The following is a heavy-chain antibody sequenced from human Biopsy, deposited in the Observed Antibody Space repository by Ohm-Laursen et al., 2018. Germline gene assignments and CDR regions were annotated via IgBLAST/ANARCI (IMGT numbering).Heavy chain of an antibody. Sequence: SSVKVSCKTPGGTFSNYGVNWVRQAPGQGLEWLGGNIPILGTGNYAQKFQDRVTVAADTSTSTATMELRSLRSDDTAVYYCATKLTGYFHRWGQGTLVIVSS. CDR3: ATKLTGYFHR. D-gene: IGHD3-9*01. V-gene: IGHV1-69*06. J-gene: IGHJ1*01. CDR2: NIPILGTG. CDR1: GGTFSNYG.